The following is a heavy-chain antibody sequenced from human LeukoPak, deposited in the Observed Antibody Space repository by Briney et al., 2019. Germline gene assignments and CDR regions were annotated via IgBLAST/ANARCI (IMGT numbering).Heavy chain of an antibody. CDR2: IYYSGST. CDR3: ARHGNHGNYDY. CDR1: GGSINISDYY. J-gene: IGHJ4*02. V-gene: IGHV4-39*01. D-gene: IGHD4-11*01. Sequence: SETLSLTCTVSGGSINISDYYWPWIRQPPGKGPERIGSIYYSGSTYYNPSLKSRVTISVDTSKNQFSLKLSSVTAADTAVYYCARHGNHGNYDYWGQGILVTVSS.